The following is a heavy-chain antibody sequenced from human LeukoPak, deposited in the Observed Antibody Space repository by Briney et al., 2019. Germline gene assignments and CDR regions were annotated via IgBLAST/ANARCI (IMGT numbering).Heavy chain of an antibody. D-gene: IGHD3-3*01. CDR2: MNPNSGNT. J-gene: IGHJ3*02. CDR1: GYTFTSYD. CDR3: ARGGVTDDAFDI. V-gene: IGHV1-8*03. Sequence: ASVKVSCKASGYTFTSYDINWVRQATGQGLEWMGWMNPNSGNTGYAQKFQGRVTITRNTSISTAYMELSSLRSEDTAMYYCARGGVTDDAFDIWGQGTMVTVSS.